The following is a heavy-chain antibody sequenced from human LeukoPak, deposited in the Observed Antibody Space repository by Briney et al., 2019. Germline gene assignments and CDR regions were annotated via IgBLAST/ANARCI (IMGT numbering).Heavy chain of an antibody. CDR1: GFTFSSYA. V-gene: IGHV3-30-3*01. Sequence: PGGSLRLSCAASGFTFSSYAMHWVRQAPGKGLEWVAVISYDGSNKYYADSVKGRFTISRDNSKNTLYLQMNSLRAEDTAVYYCARERHYYDSSGYYYTRYYFDYWGQGTLVTVSS. CDR2: ISYDGSNK. D-gene: IGHD3-22*01. CDR3: ARERHYYDSSGYYYTRYYFDY. J-gene: IGHJ4*02.